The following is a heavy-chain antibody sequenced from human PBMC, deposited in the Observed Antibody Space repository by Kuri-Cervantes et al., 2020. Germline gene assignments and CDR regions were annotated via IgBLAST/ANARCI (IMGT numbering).Heavy chain of an antibody. D-gene: IGHD3-10*01. CDR3: AKDWREWFGENTWFDP. CDR1: GGTFSSYA. V-gene: IGHV1-69*13. CDR2: IIPIFGTA. Sequence: SVKVSCKASGGTFSSYAISWVRQAPGQGLEWMGGIIPIFGTANYAQKFQGRVTITADESTSTAYMELSSLRSEDTALYYCAKDWREWFGENTWFDPWGQGTLVTVSS. J-gene: IGHJ5*02.